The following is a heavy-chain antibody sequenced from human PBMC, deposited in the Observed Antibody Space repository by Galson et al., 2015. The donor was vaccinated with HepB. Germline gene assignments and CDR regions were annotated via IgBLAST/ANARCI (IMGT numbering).Heavy chain of an antibody. D-gene: IGHD4-17*01. Sequence: QSGAEMKKPGESLKISCTGSGYGFSNHWIGWVRQMPGKGLEWMGIIYPGDSETRYSPSFQGQVTISADKSISTAYLQWSSLKASDTAMYYCARHGDGYGDYGGYWGQGTLVTVSS. J-gene: IGHJ4*02. CDR2: IYPGDSET. V-gene: IGHV5-51*01. CDR3: ARHGDGYGDYGGY. CDR1: GYGFSNHW.